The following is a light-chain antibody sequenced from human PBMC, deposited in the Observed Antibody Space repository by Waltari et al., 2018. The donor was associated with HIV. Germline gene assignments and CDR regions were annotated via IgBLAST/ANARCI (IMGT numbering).Light chain of an antibody. V-gene: IGLV6-57*02. CDR3: QSLYGSNPV. CDR2: EDN. CDR1: SGSIDSNF. Sequence: NFMLTQSHSVSESPGKTVTIYCTGNSGSIDSNFVQWYQQRPGRAPRNVIYEDNRRPSGVPDRFSGSIDTSSNSASLTISGLKTEDEADYYCQSLYGSNPVFGGGTKLTVL. J-gene: IGLJ3*02.